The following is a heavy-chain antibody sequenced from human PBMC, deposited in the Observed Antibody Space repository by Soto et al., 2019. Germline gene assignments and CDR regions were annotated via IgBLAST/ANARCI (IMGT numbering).Heavy chain of an antibody. CDR2: ISGSGGST. D-gene: IGHD3-16*01. CDR3: AKGAGAIMITFDD. CDR1: GFTFSSYA. V-gene: IGHV3-23*01. J-gene: IGHJ1*01. Sequence: GGSLRLSCAASGFTFSSYAMSWVRQAPGKGLEWVSAISGSGGSTYYADSVKGRFTISGDNSKNTPYLQMNSLRAEDTAVYYCAKGAGAIMITFDDWGQGTLVTVSS.